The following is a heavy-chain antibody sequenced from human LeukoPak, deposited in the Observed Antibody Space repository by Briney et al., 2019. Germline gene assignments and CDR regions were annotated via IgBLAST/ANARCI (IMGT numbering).Heavy chain of an antibody. CDR2: ISHGGIT. V-gene: IGHV4-34*01. CDR3: ARGIAVAVDYYYYYMDV. CDR1: GGSFSGYY. D-gene: IGHD6-19*01. J-gene: IGHJ6*03. Sequence: PSETLSLTCVVYGGSFSGYYWSCIRQAPGKGLEWIGEISHGGITKYNPSLTSRVTISVDSSKKQLSLNLTSVTAADTAVYYSARGIAVAVDYYYYYMDVWGKGTTVTVSS.